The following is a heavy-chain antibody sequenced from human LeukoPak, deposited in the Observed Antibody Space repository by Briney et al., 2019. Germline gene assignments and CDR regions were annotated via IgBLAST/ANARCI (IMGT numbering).Heavy chain of an antibody. J-gene: IGHJ4*02. D-gene: IGHD3-10*01. CDR1: GYTFTGYY. CDR2: INPNSGGT. V-gene: IGHV1-2*02. CDR3: ARAEDVLLWFGELLPFDY. Sequence: ASVTVSGKASGYTFTGYYMHWVRQATGQGLEWMGWINPNSGGTNYAQKFQGRVTMTRDTSISTDYLELSRLRSDDTAVYYCARAEDVLLWFGELLPFDYWGEGTLVTASS.